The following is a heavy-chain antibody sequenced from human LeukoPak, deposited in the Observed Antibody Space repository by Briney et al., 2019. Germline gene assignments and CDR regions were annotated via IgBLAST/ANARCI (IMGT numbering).Heavy chain of an antibody. CDR3: AKDEDASGWFDY. Sequence: PGGSLRLSCAASGFTFSSYAMSWVRQAPGKGPEWVSGISGSGGSTYYADSVKGRFTISRDNSKNTLYLQMNSLRAEDTAVYYCAKDEDASGWFDYWGQGTLVTVSS. CDR2: ISGSGGST. D-gene: IGHD6-19*01. J-gene: IGHJ4*02. V-gene: IGHV3-23*01. CDR1: GFTFSSYA.